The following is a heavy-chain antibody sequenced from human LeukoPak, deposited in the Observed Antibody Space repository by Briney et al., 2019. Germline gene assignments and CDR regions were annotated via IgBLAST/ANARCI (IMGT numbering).Heavy chain of an antibody. V-gene: IGHV4-4*07. D-gene: IGHD3-16*02. CDR1: GGSISSYW. Sequence: SETLSLNCSVSGGSISSYWWSWIRQPAGKGLEFIGRIYTTGRTNYNPSLKSRVSMSVDTSKNKFSLELRSVTAADTAVYFCARAGYTISSYRFDYWGQGAQVTVSS. CDR3: ARAGYTISSYRFDY. J-gene: IGHJ4*02. CDR2: IYTTGRT.